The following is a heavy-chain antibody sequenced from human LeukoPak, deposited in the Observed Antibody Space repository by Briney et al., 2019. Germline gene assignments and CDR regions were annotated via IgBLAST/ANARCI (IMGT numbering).Heavy chain of an antibody. D-gene: IGHD3-22*01. V-gene: IGHV3-74*01. CDR1: GFAFNKYW. Sequence: GGSLRLSCAASGFAFNKYWMHWVRQTPGKGLVWVSRINGDGSTTSYADSVKGGFTISRDNAKNTLYLQMSSLRAEDTAVYYCATGNYYDSRGYYMFGHWGQGTLVTVSS. CDR3: ATGNYYDSRGYYMFGH. CDR2: INGDGSTT. J-gene: IGHJ4*02.